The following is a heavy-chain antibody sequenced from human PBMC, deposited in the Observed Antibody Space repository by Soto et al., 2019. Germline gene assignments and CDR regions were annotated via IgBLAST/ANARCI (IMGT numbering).Heavy chain of an antibody. V-gene: IGHV1-69*02. Sequence: QVQLVQSGAEVKKPGSSVNVSCKASGGTFSNHLISWVRQAPGQGLGWMGTIIPLFGILNYAQKLQGRVTISADKSTSTAYMELSSLRSDDTAVYYCASGSLYGSGSYPVDYWGQGTLVTVSS. D-gene: IGHD3-10*01. CDR2: IIPLFGIL. J-gene: IGHJ4*01. CDR3: ASGSLYGSGSYPVDY. CDR1: GGTFSNHL.